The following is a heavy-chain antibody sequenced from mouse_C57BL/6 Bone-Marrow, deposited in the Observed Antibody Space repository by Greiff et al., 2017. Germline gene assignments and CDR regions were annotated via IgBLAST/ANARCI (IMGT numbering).Heavy chain of an antibody. CDR1: GYTFTSSG. J-gene: IGHJ1*03. D-gene: IGHD1-1*01. CDR3: ANYYGSSYWYFDV. Sequence: VQLQQSGAELARPGASVKLSCKASGYTFTSSGISWVKQRTGQGLEWIGEIYPRSGNTYYNEKFKGKATLTADKSSSTAYMELRSLTSEDSAVXFWANYYGSSYWYFDVWGTGTTVTVSS. V-gene: IGHV1-81*01. CDR2: IYPRSGNT.